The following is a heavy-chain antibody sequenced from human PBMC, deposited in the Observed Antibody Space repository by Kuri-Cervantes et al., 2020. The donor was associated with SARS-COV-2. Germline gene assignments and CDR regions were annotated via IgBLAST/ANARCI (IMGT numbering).Heavy chain of an antibody. CDR3: ARDTDNFDY. V-gene: IGHV3-30*03. J-gene: IGHJ4*02. CDR2: ISYDGSNK. CDR1: GFTFSSYA. Sequence: GGSLRLSCAATGFTFSSYAIHWVSQAPGKGLEWVEVISYDGSNKYYTESVKGRFTISRDNSKNTLYLQMNSLRAEDTAVYYCARDTDNFDYWGQGTLVTVSS.